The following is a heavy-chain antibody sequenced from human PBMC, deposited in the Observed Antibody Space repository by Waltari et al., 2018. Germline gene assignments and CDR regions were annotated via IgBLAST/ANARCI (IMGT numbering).Heavy chain of an antibody. V-gene: IGHV1-3*01. CDR2: INAGNGNT. CDR1: GYTFTSYA. D-gene: IGHD5-12*01. J-gene: IGHJ4*02. CDR3: ARGGIVATTIDY. Sequence: QVQLVQSGAEVKKPGASVKVSCKASGYTFTSYAMHWVRQAPGQRLEWMGWINAGNGNTKYSQKFQGRVTITADESTSTAYMELSSLRSEDTAVYYCARGGIVATTIDYWGQGTLVTVSS.